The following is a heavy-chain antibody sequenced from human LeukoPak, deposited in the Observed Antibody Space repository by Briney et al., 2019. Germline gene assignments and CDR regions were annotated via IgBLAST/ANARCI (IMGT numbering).Heavy chain of an antibody. V-gene: IGHV1-18*01. D-gene: IGHD6-19*01. CDR2: ISVYSGNT. J-gene: IGHJ4*02. CDR3: ARGGSGWSFDQ. CDR1: GYTFTSYG. Sequence: ASVKVSCKASGYTFTSYGISWVRQAPGQGLEWPGWISVYSGNTNYEQKVQGRVTMTTDTSTSTAYLDLTSLRFDDTAVYYCARGGSGWSFDQWGQGTLVTVSS.